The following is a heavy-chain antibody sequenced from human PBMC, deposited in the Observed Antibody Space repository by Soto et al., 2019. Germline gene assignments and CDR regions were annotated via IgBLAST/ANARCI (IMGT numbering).Heavy chain of an antibody. Sequence: QITLKESGPPVVKPTQTLSLTCSISGFSLITWGEGVAWIRQPPGKALEWLGLIYWDGDKRYSPSLKSRLTITKDSSTDQGILTITNMEPVDTGTYYCPHRPKSMVRGATAFDMWGQGTLVIVSP. D-gene: IGHD3-10*01. CDR2: IYWDGDK. J-gene: IGHJ3*02. CDR1: GFSLITWGEG. CDR3: PHRPKSMVRGATAFDM. V-gene: IGHV2-5*02.